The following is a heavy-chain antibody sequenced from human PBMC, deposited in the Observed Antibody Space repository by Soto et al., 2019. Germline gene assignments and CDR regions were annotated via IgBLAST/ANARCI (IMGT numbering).Heavy chain of an antibody. Sequence: GEPLKISYKGFGEVFNHYWGVWVRQMPGKGLEWMGIIYPGDSDTRYSPSFQGQVTISADKSISTAYLQWSSLKASDTAMYYCARHPPHTAMSDYGMDVWGQGTTVTVSS. V-gene: IGHV5-51*01. J-gene: IGHJ6*02. CDR3: ARHPPHTAMSDYGMDV. D-gene: IGHD5-18*01. CDR2: IYPGDSDT. CDR1: GEVFNHYW.